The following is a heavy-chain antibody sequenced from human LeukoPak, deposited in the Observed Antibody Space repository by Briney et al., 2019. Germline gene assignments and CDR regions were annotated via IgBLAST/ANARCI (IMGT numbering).Heavy chain of an antibody. Sequence: GGSLRLSCAASGFTFSSYSMNWVRQAPGKGLEWVSYISSSSSTIYYADSVKGRFTISRDNAKNSLYLQMNSLRAEDTAVYYCARSMTYYDFWSGYSFDYWGQGTLVTVSS. CDR1: GFTFSSYS. D-gene: IGHD3-3*01. J-gene: IGHJ4*02. CDR3: ARSMTYYDFWSGYSFDY. V-gene: IGHV3-48*01. CDR2: ISSSSSTI.